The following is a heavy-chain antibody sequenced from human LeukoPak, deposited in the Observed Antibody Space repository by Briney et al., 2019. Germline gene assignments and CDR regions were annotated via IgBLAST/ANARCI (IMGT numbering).Heavy chain of an antibody. V-gene: IGHV4-39*01. CDR3: ARLLGFWSGYYDY. Sequence: PSETLSLTXTVSGGSISSSSYYWGWIGQPPGKGLEWIGSIYYSGSTYYNPSLKSRVTISVDTSKNQFSLKLSSVTAADTAVYYCARLLGFWSGYYDYWGQGTLVTVSS. CDR2: IYYSGST. D-gene: IGHD3-3*01. J-gene: IGHJ4*02. CDR1: GGSISSSSYY.